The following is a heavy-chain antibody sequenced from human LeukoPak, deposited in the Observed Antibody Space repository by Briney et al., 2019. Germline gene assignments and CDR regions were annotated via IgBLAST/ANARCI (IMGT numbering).Heavy chain of an antibody. CDR1: GYTFTGYY. Sequence: ASVKVSCKASGYTFTGYYMHWVRQAPGQGLEWMGWINPNSGGTNYAQKFQGRVTMTRDTSISTAYMGLSRLRSDDTAVYYCARSGVWGSYRYTNFDYWGQGTLVTVSS. D-gene: IGHD3-16*02. V-gene: IGHV1-2*02. CDR2: INPNSGGT. J-gene: IGHJ4*02. CDR3: ARSGVWGSYRYTNFDY.